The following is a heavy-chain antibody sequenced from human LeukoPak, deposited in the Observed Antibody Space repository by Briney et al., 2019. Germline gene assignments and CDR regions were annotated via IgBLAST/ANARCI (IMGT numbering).Heavy chain of an antibody. CDR1: GFTFSSYW. D-gene: IGHD4-23*01. Sequence: GGSLRLSCAASGFTFSSYWMHWVRQAPGKGLVWASRISSDGSGTTYADSVKGRITISRDNAKNTLHLQMNTMRPEDTAVYYCARARGGNLPLDYWGQGTLVTVSS. CDR3: ARARGGNLPLDY. CDR2: ISSDGSGT. J-gene: IGHJ4*02. V-gene: IGHV3-74*01.